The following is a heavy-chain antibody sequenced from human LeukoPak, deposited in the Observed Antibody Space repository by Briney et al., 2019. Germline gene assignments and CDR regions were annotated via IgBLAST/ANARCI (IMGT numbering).Heavy chain of an antibody. CDR1: GFTFSSYW. CDR2: IKQDGSGK. J-gene: IGHJ4*02. V-gene: IGHV3-7*01. Sequence: SGGSLRLSCAASGFTFSSYWMSWVRQAPGKGLEWVANIKQDGSGKYYVDSVKGRFTISRDNAKNSLYLQMNSLRAEDTAVYYCARDSGILTGYYPLDFDYWGQGTLVTVSS. CDR3: ARDSGILTGYYPLDFDY. D-gene: IGHD3-9*01.